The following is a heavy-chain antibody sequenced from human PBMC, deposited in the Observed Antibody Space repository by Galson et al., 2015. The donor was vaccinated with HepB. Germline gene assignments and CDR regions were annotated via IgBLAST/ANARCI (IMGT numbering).Heavy chain of an antibody. CDR1: GYTFTGYY. CDR2: INPNSGGT. J-gene: IGHJ6*03. Sequence: SVKVSCKASGYTFTGYYMHWVRQAPGQGLEWMGWINPNSGGTNYAQKFQGRVTMTRDTSISTAYMELSRLRSDDTAVYYCARDREPGNQLLSPHYYYYYMDVWGKGTTVTVSS. CDR3: ARDREPGNQLLSPHYYYYYMDV. V-gene: IGHV1-2*02. D-gene: IGHD2-2*01.